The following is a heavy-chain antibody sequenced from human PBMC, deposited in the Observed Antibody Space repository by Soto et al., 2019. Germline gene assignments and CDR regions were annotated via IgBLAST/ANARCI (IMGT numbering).Heavy chain of an antibody. CDR2: ISYDGTNK. D-gene: IGHD7-27*01. J-gene: IGHJ4*02. CDR1: GFSFSISP. Sequence: WWSLRLSCSASGFSFSISPMHWCRQAPGKGPEWVALISYDGTNKFYADSVKGRFTISRDNSKSTLYLQVDSLRPEDAAVYYCARDPKTSGGQHWAFNYFDSWGQGTLVTVSS. CDR3: ARDPKTSGGQHWAFNYFDS. V-gene: IGHV3-30-3*01.